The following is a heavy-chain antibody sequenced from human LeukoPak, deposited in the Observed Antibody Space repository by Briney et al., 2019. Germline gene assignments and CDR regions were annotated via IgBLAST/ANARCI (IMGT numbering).Heavy chain of an antibody. CDR1: GGSISSYY. Sequence: MPSETLSLTCTVSGGSISSYYWSWIRQPPGKGLEWIGYIYYSGSTNYNPSLKSRVTISVDTSKNQFSLKLSSVTAADTAVYYCARSPRGASGAWWAFDIWGQGTMVTVSS. CDR2: IYYSGST. V-gene: IGHV4-59*01. CDR3: ARSPRGASGAWWAFDI. J-gene: IGHJ3*02. D-gene: IGHD1-26*01.